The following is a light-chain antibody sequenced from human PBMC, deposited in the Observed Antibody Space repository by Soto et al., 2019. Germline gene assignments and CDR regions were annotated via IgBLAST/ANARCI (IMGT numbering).Light chain of an antibody. CDR3: QQHNNWPKT. V-gene: IGKV1-39*01. CDR2: AAS. Sequence: TQITKSPSSQGGSIGSRITIACLASQSISSYLNWYQQKPGKAPKLLIYAASSLQSEVPSRFSGSGSGTEFTLTISSLQPEDFATYYCQQHNNWPKTFGQGPRLEIK. CDR1: QSISSY. J-gene: IGKJ5*01.